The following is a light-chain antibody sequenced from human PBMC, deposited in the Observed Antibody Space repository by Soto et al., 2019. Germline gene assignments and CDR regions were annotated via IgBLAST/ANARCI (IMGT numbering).Light chain of an antibody. J-gene: IGKJ1*01. V-gene: IGKV3-15*01. CDR2: GAS. CDR1: QSVSSS. Sequence: VMTQSPATLSVSPGERATLSCRASQSVSSSLAWYQQKPGQAPRLLIHGASTRATGIPARFSGSGSGKEFTLTISSLQSEDFAVYYCQQYNNWWTFGQGTKVQIK. CDR3: QQYNNWWT.